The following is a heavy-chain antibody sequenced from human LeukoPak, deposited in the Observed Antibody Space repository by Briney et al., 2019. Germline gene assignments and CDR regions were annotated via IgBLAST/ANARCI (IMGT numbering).Heavy chain of an antibody. D-gene: IGHD3-22*01. V-gene: IGHV4-59*12. J-gene: IGHJ4*02. CDR3: ARANYDGSDY. CDR2: IYYSGST. Sequence: TASETLSLTCTVSGGSISTYYWSWIRQPPGKGLEWIGYIYYSGSTNYNPSLKSRVTMSVDTSKNQFSLKTRSVAAADTAVYYCARANYDGSDYWGQGTLVTVSS. CDR1: GGSISTYY.